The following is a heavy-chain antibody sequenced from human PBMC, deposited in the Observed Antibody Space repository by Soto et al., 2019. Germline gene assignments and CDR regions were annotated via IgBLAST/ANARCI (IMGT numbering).Heavy chain of an antibody. CDR2: IYYSGST. V-gene: IGHV4-59*01. CDR3: ARARGGDFWSGFDYYGMDV. CDR1: GGSISSYY. J-gene: IGHJ6*02. Sequence: PSETLSLTCTVSGGSISSYYWSWTRQPPGKGLKWIGYIYYSGSTNYNPSLKSRVTISVDTSKNQFSLKLSSVTAADTAVYYCARARGGDFWSGFDYYGMDVWGQGTTVTVSS. D-gene: IGHD3-3*01.